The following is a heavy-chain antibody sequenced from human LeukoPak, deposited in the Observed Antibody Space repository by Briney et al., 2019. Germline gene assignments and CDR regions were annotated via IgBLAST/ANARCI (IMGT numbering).Heavy chain of an antibody. V-gene: IGHV3-30-3*02. Sequence: GGSLRLSCAASGFTFSSYAMHWVRQAPGKGLGWVAVISYDGSNKYYADSVKGRFTISRDNSKNTLYLQMNSLRAEDTAVYYCAKPGDTSSATYYYYGMDVWGQGTTVTVSS. CDR3: AKPGDTSSATYYYYGMDV. J-gene: IGHJ6*02. CDR2: ISYDGSNK. CDR1: GFTFSSYA. D-gene: IGHD2-2*01.